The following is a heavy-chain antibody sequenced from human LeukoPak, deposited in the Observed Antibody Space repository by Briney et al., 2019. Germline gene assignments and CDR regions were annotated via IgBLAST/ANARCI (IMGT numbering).Heavy chain of an antibody. V-gene: IGHV3-23*01. CDR3: AKLSVWSSWHIDY. J-gene: IGHJ4*02. D-gene: IGHD3-10*01. Sequence: GRSLRLSCAASGFTFSGYALSWVRQAPGKGLQWVSTISGNGITTYYADSVKGRFTISRDNSKNTLYLQMNSLRAEDTAVYFCAKLSVWSSWHIDYWGQGTLVTVSS. CDR1: GFTFSGYA. CDR2: ISGNGITT.